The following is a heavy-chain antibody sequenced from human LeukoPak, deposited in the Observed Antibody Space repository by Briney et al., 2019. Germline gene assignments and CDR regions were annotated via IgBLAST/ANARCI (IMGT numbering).Heavy chain of an antibody. CDR1: GFTFSSYG. CDR3: AKDPAAITAPDYYYYYYMDV. CDR2: IRYDGSNK. V-gene: IGHV3-30*02. J-gene: IGHJ6*03. D-gene: IGHD2-2*01. Sequence: PGGSLRLSCAASGFTFSSYGMHWVPQAPGKGLEWVSFIRYDGSNKYYADSVKGRFTLSRDNSKNTLYLQMNSLRAEDTAVYYCAKDPAAITAPDYYYYYYMDVWGKGTTVTVSS.